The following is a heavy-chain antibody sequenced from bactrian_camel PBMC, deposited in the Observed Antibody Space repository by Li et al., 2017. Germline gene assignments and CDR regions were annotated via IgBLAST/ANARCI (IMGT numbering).Heavy chain of an antibody. J-gene: IGHJ6*01. CDR3: AADLGPCQVRGRNLVPRPTTFGY. V-gene: IGHV3S31*01. Sequence: VQLVESGGGSVQAGDSLRLTCKFSGFFVDRLCMSWVRQGPGKEREGVAILDTGGGYIHYFDSGKGRFAISIDRPKNTLYLQMNSLKPEDTAVYYCAADLGPCQVRGRNLVPRPTTFGYWGQGTQVTVS. CDR1: GFFVDRLC. CDR2: LDTGGGYI. D-gene: IGHD1*01.